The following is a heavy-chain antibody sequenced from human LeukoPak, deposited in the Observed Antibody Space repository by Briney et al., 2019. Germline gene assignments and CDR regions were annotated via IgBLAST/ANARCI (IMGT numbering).Heavy chain of an antibody. V-gene: IGHV4-34*01. J-gene: IGHJ4*02. CDR3: ARGAPPLGVVVPAATTFDY. Sequence: SGTLSLTCAVYGGSFSGYYWSWIRQPPGKGLEWIGEINQSGSTNYNPSLKSRVTISVDTSKNQFSLKLSSVTAADTAVYYCARGAPPLGVVVPAATTFDYWGQGTLVTVSS. D-gene: IGHD2-2*01. CDR1: GGSFSGYY. CDR2: INQSGST.